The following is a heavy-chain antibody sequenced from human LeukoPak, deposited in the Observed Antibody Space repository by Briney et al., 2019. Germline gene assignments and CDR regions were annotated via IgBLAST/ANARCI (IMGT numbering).Heavy chain of an antibody. V-gene: IGHV1-69*01. CDR3: ASDYYGSGSYKGY. J-gene: IGHJ4*02. Sequence: SVKVSCKASGGTFSSYAISWVRQAPGQGLEWMGGIIPIFGTANYAQKFQGRVTITADESTSTAYMELSSLRSEDTAVYYCASDYYGSGSYKGYWGQGTPVTVSS. D-gene: IGHD3-10*01. CDR1: GGTFSSYA. CDR2: IIPIFGTA.